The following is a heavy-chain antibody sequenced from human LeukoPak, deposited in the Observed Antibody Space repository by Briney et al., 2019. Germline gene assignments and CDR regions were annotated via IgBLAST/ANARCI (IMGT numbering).Heavy chain of an antibody. J-gene: IGHJ4*02. V-gene: IGHV1-2*06. D-gene: IGHD4-17*01. CDR1: GYTFTGYY. CDR3: ARIDDYGDPYYFDY. CDR2: INPNSGGT. Sequence: ASVKVSCKASGYTFTGYYMHWVRQAPGQGLEWMGRINPNSGGTNYAQKFQGRVTMTRDTSISTAYMELSRLRSDDTAVYYCARIDDYGDPYYFDYWGQGTLVTVSS.